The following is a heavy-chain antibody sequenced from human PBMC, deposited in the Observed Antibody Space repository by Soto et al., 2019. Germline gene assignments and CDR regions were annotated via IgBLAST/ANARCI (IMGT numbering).Heavy chain of an antibody. V-gene: IGHV2-5*08. J-gene: IGHJ4*02. D-gene: IGHD3-9*01. CDR2: IYWDDSK. Sequence: TLSLTCTVSGGSISSYYCSWIRQPPGKALEWLAVIYWDDSKRYSPSLRSRLTITKDTSKNQVVLTMTNMDPMDTGTYYCAHKGPEDWPLDYWGQGTLVTVSS. CDR1: GGSISSYYC. CDR3: AHKGPEDWPLDY.